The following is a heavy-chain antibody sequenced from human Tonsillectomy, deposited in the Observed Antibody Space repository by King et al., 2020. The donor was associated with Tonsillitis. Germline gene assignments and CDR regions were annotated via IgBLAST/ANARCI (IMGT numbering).Heavy chain of an antibody. CDR1: GFPFGEYA. V-gene: IGHV3-49*04. CDR3: TRGSLGESRGDY. Sequence: VQLVESGGGLVPPGRSLRLSCTASGFPFGEYAVTWVRQAPGKGLEWVGLIKSKAYGETTEYAASVKDRFILSRDDSESIAYLQMNSLKIEDTAVYYCTRGSLGESRGDYWGQGTLVTVSS. CDR2: IKSKAYGETT. J-gene: IGHJ4*02. D-gene: IGHD3-16*01.